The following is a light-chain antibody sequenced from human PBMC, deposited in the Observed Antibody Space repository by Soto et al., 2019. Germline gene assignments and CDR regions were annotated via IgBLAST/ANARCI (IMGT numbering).Light chain of an antibody. V-gene: IGKV1-39*01. Sequence: DIQMTQSPSSLSASVGDRVTITCRASQSVGKYLNWYHHKPGKPPRLLIYGATDLQSGVPSRFRGSGSGTDFTLTISSLQPEDFATYYCQQSYSMPWAFGQGTKVDIK. CDR2: GAT. CDR1: QSVGKY. CDR3: QQSYSMPWA. J-gene: IGKJ1*01.